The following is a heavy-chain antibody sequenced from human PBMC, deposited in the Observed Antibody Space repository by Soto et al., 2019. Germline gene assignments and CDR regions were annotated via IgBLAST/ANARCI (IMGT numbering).Heavy chain of an antibody. D-gene: IGHD3-10*01. V-gene: IGHV4-34*01. CDR3: ARGGRRGXDPSNYDFXXXDV. J-gene: IGHJ6*02. CDR2: INHSGGS. Sequence: SETLSLTCTVSGGSCSGYYYSWIRQSPGKGLVWIGEINHSGGSNSNPSLKSRVAISVDPSKNQFSLKVASLTAADTAVYYCARGGRRGXDPSNYDFXXXDVXGQGTTVTVSS. CDR1: GGSCSGYY.